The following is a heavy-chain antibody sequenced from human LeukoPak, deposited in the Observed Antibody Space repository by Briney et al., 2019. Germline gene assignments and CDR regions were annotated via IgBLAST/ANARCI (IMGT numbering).Heavy chain of an antibody. D-gene: IGHD1-1*01. Sequence: PSETLSLTCAVSGGSISSGGYSWSWIRQPPGKGLEWIGYIYHSGSTYYNPSLKSRVTISVDRSKNQFSLKLSSVTAADTAVYYCATRERFGDAFDIWGQGTMVTVSS. CDR1: GGSISSGGYS. CDR3: ATRERFGDAFDI. CDR2: IYHSGST. V-gene: IGHV4-30-2*01. J-gene: IGHJ3*02.